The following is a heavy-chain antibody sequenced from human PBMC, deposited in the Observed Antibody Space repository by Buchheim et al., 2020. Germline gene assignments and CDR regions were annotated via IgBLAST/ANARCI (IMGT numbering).Heavy chain of an antibody. J-gene: IGHJ5*02. Sequence: QVQLVQSGAEVKKPGASVKVSCKASGYTFSSYYMHWVRQAPGQGLEWMGIINPGGGFTTYAQKFQGRLTMTRDTSTSTTYMELSSLRSEDTAVYYCTRVDSSSWTGFDPWGQGTL. CDR1: GYTFSSYY. CDR3: TRVDSSSWTGFDP. CDR2: INPGGGFT. D-gene: IGHD6-13*01. V-gene: IGHV1-46*01.